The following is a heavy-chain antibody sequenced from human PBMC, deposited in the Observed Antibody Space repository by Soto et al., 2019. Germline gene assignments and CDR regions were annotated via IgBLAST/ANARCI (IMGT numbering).Heavy chain of an antibody. CDR1: GFTFSSYS. D-gene: IGHD3-22*01. J-gene: IGHJ4*02. V-gene: IGHV3-21*01. CDR3: ARVGDDSSGGAVDY. Sequence: GGSLRLSCAASGFTFSSYSMNWVRQAPGKGLEWVSSISSSSSYIYYADSVKGRFTISRDNAKNSLYLQMNSLRAEDTVVYYCARVGDDSSGGAVDYWGQGTLVTVSS. CDR2: ISSSSSYI.